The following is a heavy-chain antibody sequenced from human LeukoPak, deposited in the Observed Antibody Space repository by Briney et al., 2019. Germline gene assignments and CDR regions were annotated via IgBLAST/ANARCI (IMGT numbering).Heavy chain of an antibody. CDR3: ARGSTTVTTKDWFDP. V-gene: IGHV3-74*03. D-gene: IGHD4-17*01. CDR2: INTYGTST. J-gene: IGHJ5*02. Sequence: GGSLRPSCAASAFTFTSYWMHWVRQVPGKGLVWVARINTYGTSTTYGDSVEGRFTISRDNAKNTLDLEMNSLRDDDTAVYYCARGSTTVTTKDWFDPWGQGTQVTVSS. CDR1: AFTFTSYW.